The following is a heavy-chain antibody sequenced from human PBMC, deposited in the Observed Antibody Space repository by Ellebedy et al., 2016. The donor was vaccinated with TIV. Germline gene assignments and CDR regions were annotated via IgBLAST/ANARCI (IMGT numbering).Heavy chain of an antibody. CDR1: GYTFTGYY. CDR3: ATDGYYYDSSGSDAFDI. CDR2: INPNSGGT. V-gene: IGHV1-2*04. D-gene: IGHD3-22*01. Sequence: AASVKVSCKASGYTFTGYYMHWVRQAPGQGLEWMGWINPNSGGTNYAQKFQGWVTMTRDTSISTAYMELSRLRSDDTAVYYCATDGYYYDSSGSDAFDIWGQGTMVTVSS. J-gene: IGHJ3*02.